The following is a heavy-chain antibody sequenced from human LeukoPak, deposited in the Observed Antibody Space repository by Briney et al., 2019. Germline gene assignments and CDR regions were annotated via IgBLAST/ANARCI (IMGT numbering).Heavy chain of an antibody. CDR1: GFTFSDSY. Sequence: GGSLRLSCTASGFTFSDSYMSWIRQAPGKGLEWISKIGSSNVYTNYADSVKGRFTISRDNADNSLFLQMDSLRAEDTAVYYCARVYETNGYLYWGQGSLVTVSS. CDR2: IGSSNVYT. CDR3: ARVYETNGYLY. V-gene: IGHV3-11*06. D-gene: IGHD3-22*01. J-gene: IGHJ4*02.